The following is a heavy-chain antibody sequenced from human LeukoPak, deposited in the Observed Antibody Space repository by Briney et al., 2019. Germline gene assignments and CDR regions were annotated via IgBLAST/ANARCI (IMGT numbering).Heavy chain of an antibody. J-gene: IGHJ4*02. CDR3: ARGPGTVVIPV. V-gene: IGHV3-21*01. Sequence: GSLTLSCAASGFTFSSYSMNWVRQAPGQGREWGSSISSSSSHIYYEDSVKGRLTMARDTAKNSLYLQMTSLRAEATAVYYCARGPGTVVIPVWGQGTLVTASS. D-gene: IGHD4-23*01. CDR1: GFTFSSYS. CDR2: ISSSSSHI.